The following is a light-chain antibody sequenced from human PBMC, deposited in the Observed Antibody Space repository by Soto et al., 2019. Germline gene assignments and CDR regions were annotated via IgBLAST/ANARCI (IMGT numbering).Light chain of an antibody. V-gene: IGKV3-20*01. CDR3: QQYGGSTLVT. CDR2: GAS. Sequence: ETVLTQSPGTLSLSPGERATLSCRASQSISSGYLAWYQQRPGQAPRLLISGASNRATGIPDRFSGSGSGTDFTLTSSRLEPEDFAVYYCQQYGGSTLVTFGGGTKVEIK. CDR1: QSISSGY. J-gene: IGKJ4*01.